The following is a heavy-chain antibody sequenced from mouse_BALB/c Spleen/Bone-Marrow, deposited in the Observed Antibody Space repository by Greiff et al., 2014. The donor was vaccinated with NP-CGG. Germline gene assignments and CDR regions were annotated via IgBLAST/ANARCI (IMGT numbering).Heavy chain of an antibody. CDR2: INPSNGRT. CDR3: ARYATATYWFAY. V-gene: IGHV1S81*02. CDR1: GYTSTSYW. D-gene: IGHD1-2*01. J-gene: IGHJ3*01. Sequence: VHLVESGAELVKPGASVKLSCKASGYTSTSYWMHWVKQRPGQGLEWIGEINPSNGRTNYNEKFKSKATLTVDKSSSTAYMQLSSLTSEDSAVYYCARYATATYWFAYWGQGTLVTVSA.